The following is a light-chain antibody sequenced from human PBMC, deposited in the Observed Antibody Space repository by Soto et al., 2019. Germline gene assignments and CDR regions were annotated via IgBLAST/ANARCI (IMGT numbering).Light chain of an antibody. CDR1: QDIDNC. J-gene: IGKJ4*01. Sequence: DIQMTQSPSSLSASVGDRVTITCQASQDIDNCLNWYQQKPGQAPKLLISDASILETGVPSRFRGSGSGTDFTFTIRGLQPEDVATFYCQQCDSLPLPFGGGTRVQIK. V-gene: IGKV1-33*01. CDR3: QQCDSLPLP. CDR2: DAS.